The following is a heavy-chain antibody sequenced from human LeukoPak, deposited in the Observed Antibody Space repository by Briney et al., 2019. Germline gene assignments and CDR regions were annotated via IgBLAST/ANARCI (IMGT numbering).Heavy chain of an antibody. CDR1: GGTFSSYS. CDR2: IIPIFGTA. CDR3: ARDRTAMVLRN. Sequence: ASVKVSCKASGGTFSSYSISWVRQAPGQGLDWMGGIIPIFGTANYAQKFQGRVTITTDESTSTAYMELSSLRSEDTAVYYCARDRTAMVLRNWGQGTLVSVSS. D-gene: IGHD5-18*01. J-gene: IGHJ4*02. V-gene: IGHV1-69*05.